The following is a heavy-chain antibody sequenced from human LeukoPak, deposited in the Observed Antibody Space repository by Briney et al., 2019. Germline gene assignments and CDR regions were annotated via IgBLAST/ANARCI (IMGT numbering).Heavy chain of an antibody. CDR3: ARIGRTVVPAAMWAFDI. V-gene: IGHV4-4*07. D-gene: IGHD2-2*01. Sequence: SETLSLTCTVSGGSISSYHWSWIRQPAGKGLEWIGRIYTSGSTNYNPSLKSRVTMSVDTSKNQFSLKPSSVTAADTAVYYCARIGRTVVPAAMWAFDIWGQGTMVTVSS. J-gene: IGHJ3*02. CDR1: GGSISSYH. CDR2: IYTSGST.